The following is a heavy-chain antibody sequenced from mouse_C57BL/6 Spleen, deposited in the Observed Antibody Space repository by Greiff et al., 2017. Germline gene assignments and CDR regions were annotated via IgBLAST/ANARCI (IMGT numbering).Heavy chain of an antibody. Sequence: VQLQQSGPELVKPGASVKISCKASGYAFSSSWLNWVKQRPGKGLEWIGRIYPGDGDTNYNGKFKGKATLTADKSSSTAYMPLSSLTSEDSAVYFCARSGDSNTRGGYFDVWGTGTTVTVSS. CDR2: IYPGDGDT. V-gene: IGHV1-82*01. CDR3: ARSGDSNTRGGYFDV. J-gene: IGHJ1*03. D-gene: IGHD2-5*01. CDR1: GYAFSSSW.